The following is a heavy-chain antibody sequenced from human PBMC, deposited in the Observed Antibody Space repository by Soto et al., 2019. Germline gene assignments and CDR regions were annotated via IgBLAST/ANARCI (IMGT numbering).Heavy chain of an antibody. CDR1: GYIFTNYA. Sequence: QVHLVQSGAEVKKPGASVNVSYKASGYIFTNYAIHWVRQAPGQRLEWMGRINAGDGNTRYSQNFQDRVTITRDTSASTAYMQLSSLTSEDSTLYFCARGSVSFDSWGQGTLVTVSS. D-gene: IGHD3-10*01. CDR2: INAGDGNT. J-gene: IGHJ4*02. V-gene: IGHV1-3*01. CDR3: ARGSVSFDS.